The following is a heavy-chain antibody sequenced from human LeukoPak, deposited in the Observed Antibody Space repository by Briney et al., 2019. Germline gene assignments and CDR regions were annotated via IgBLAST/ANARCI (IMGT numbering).Heavy chain of an antibody. D-gene: IGHD2-2*01. J-gene: IGHJ4*02. CDR1: GFTFSSYS. CDR2: ISSSSSYV. V-gene: IGHV3-21*01. Sequence: PGGSLRLSCAASGFTFSSYSVNWVRRAPGKGLEWVSSISSSSSYVYYADSVRGRFTISRDNAKNSLYLQMNSLRAEDTAVYYCATPSSTSCCYFDYWGQGTLVTVSS. CDR3: ATPSSTSCCYFDY.